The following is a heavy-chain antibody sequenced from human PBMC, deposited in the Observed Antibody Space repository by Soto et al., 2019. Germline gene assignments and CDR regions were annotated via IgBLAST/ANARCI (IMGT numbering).Heavy chain of an antibody. CDR2: INHSGST. CDR1: GGSFSCYY. J-gene: IGHJ6*02. V-gene: IGHV4-34*01. Sequence: PSETLSLTCAVYGGSFSCYYWSWIRQPPGKGLEWIGEINHSGSTNYNPSLKSRVTISVDTSKNQFSLKLSSVTAADTAVYYCARVRAPPYYYYGMDVWGQGTTVTVSS. CDR3: ARVRAPPYYYYGMDV.